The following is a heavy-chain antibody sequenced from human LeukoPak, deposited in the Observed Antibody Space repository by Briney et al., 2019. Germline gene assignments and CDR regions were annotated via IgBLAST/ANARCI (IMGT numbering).Heavy chain of an antibody. CDR3: ARDQSGYYDILTGYYTPFDY. V-gene: IGHV1-18*01. J-gene: IGHJ4*02. Sequence: ASVKVSCKASGYTFTSYGISWVRQAPGQGLEWMGWISAYNGNTNYAQKLQGRVTMTTDTSTSTAYMELRSLRSDDTAVYYCARDQSGYYDILTGYYTPFDYWGQGTVVTVSS. CDR2: ISAYNGNT. D-gene: IGHD3-9*01. CDR1: GYTFTSYG.